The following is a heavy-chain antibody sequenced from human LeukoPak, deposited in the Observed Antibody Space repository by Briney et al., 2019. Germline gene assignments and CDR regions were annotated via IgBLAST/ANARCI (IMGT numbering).Heavy chain of an antibody. CDR3: ATQPATYYYDSSGYFSPSHYYYGMDV. CDR2: IYYSGST. CDR1: GGSISSSSYY. J-gene: IGHJ6*02. D-gene: IGHD3-22*01. Sequence: PSETLSLTCTVSGGSISSSSYYWGWIRQPPGKGLEWIGSIYYSGSTYYNPSLKSRVTISVDTSKNQFSLKLSSVTAADTAVYYCATQPATYYYDSSGYFSPSHYYYGMDVWGQGTTVTVSS. V-gene: IGHV4-39*01.